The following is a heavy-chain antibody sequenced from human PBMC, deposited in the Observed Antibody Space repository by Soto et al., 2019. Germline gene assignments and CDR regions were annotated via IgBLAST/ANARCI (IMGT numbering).Heavy chain of an antibody. V-gene: IGHV3-48*01. CDR2: ISSSSTI. CDR3: ARDRSYYYIVTGEYYCYYGMDV. D-gene: IGHD3-9*01. J-gene: IGHJ6*02. Sequence: EVQLVESGGGLVQPGGSLRLSCAASGFTFSSYSMNWVRQAPGKGLEWVSYISSSSTIYYPDSVKDRFIISRDNDKNSLYLQMNSLRAEDTAVYYCARDRSYYYIVTGEYYCYYGMDVWGQGTTVTVSS. CDR1: GFTFSSYS.